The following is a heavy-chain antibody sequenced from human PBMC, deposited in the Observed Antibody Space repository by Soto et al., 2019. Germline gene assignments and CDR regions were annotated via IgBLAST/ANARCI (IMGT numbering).Heavy chain of an antibody. CDR2: IKPDGSEK. CDR1: GFTFNSYY. Sequence: VQLVESGGGLVQPGGSLRLSCAASGFTFNSYYMSWVRQAPGEGLEWVANIKPDGSEKYYVDSVEGRFTISRANARNSLYLQMNSLRAEDTAVYYCVRDWRDGYDHSFNHWGQGTPVTVSS. D-gene: IGHD5-12*01. V-gene: IGHV3-7*03. CDR3: VRDWRDGYDHSFNH. J-gene: IGHJ4*02.